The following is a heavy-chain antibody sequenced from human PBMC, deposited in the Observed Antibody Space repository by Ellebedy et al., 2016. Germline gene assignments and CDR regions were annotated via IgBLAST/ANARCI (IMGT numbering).Heavy chain of an antibody. D-gene: IGHD1-7*01. J-gene: IGHJ6*02. CDR1: ADTFSTYA. CDR3: ARDLTGTTLYYGMDV. CDR2: IIPIFGTG. Sequence: SVKVSCKASADTFSTYAISWVRQAPGQGLEWMGGIIPIFGTGNYAQNFQGRVTITADESTSTAYMELSSLRSEDTAVYYCARDLTGTTLYYGMDVWGQGTTVTVAS. V-gene: IGHV1-69*13.